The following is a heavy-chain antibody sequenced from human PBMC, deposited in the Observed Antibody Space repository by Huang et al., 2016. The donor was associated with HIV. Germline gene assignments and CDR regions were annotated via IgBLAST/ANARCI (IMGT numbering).Heavy chain of an antibody. D-gene: IGHD6-19*01. Sequence: QVQLVQSGAEVKKPGASVTVSCKASGYTFTSYGISWVRPAPGQGLERRGWISADKSHTNYSEKLQGRGTMTTETSTSAADMERRSLRSDDAAVYCCARDRGAVAGTSPGYWGQGTLVTVSS. CDR1: GYTFTSYG. V-gene: IGHV1-18*01. J-gene: IGHJ4*02. CDR2: ISADKSHT. CDR3: ARDRGAVAGTSPGY.